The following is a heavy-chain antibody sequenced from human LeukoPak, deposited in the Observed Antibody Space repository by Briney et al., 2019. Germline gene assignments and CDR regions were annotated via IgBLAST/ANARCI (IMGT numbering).Heavy chain of an antibody. J-gene: IGHJ6*02. CDR2: IYYSGST. Sequence: SSETLSLTCTVSGGSISSYYWSWIRQPPGKGLEWIGYIYYSGSTNYNPSLKGRVTISVDTSKNQFSLKLSSVTAADTAVYYCAGSPGIAVAGQYGMDVWGQGTTVPVSS. D-gene: IGHD6-19*01. CDR3: AGSPGIAVAGQYGMDV. CDR1: GGSISSYY. V-gene: IGHV4-59*01.